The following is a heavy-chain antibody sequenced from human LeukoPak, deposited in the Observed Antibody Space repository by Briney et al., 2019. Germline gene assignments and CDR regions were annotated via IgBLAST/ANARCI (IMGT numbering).Heavy chain of an antibody. CDR2: ISSSGSTI. D-gene: IGHD3-9*01. J-gene: IGHJ6*04. CDR1: GFTFSSYE. V-gene: IGHV3-48*03. Sequence: GGSLRLSCAASGFTFSSYEMNWVRQAPGKGLEWVSYISSSGSTIYYADSVKGRFTISRDNAKNSLYLQMNSLRAEDTAVYYCAKERRAYDILTGYYKEFYYYGMDVWGKGTTVTVSS. CDR3: AKERRAYDILTGYYKEFYYYGMDV.